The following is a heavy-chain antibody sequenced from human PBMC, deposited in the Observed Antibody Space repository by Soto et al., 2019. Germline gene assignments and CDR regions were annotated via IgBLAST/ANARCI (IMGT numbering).Heavy chain of an antibody. D-gene: IGHD3-16*01. Sequence: SETLSLTCTVSGGSISSSSNYWGWIRQPPGKGLEWIGSIYYSGSTYYNPSLKSRATISVDTSKNQFSLKLSSVTAAGTAVYYCERRGAALDYWGQGTLVTVSS. V-gene: IGHV4-39*01. CDR2: IYYSGST. CDR3: ERRGAALDY. J-gene: IGHJ4*02. CDR1: GGSISSSSNY.